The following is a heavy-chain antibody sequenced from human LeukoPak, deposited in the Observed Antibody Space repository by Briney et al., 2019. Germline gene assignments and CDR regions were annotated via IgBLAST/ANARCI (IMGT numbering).Heavy chain of an antibody. Sequence: GGSLRLSCAASGFTFSSYAMHWVRQAPGKGLEWVAVISYDGSNKYYADSVKSRFTISRDNSKNTLYLQMNSLRAEDTAVYYCAKDLSGAVAATPGRYFQHWGQGTLVTVSS. CDR2: ISYDGSNK. V-gene: IGHV3-30-3*01. D-gene: IGHD6-19*01. CDR1: GFTFSSYA. J-gene: IGHJ1*01. CDR3: AKDLSGAVAATPGRYFQH.